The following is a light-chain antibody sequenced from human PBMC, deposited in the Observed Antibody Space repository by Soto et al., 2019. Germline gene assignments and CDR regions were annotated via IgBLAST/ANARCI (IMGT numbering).Light chain of an antibody. CDR3: QQYNSYLWT. J-gene: IGKJ1*01. CDR2: KAS. Sequence: DIQMTQSPSTLSASVGDRVTITCRASQSISSWLAWYQQKPGKAPKLLIYKASSLDSGVPSRFSGSGSGTEVTLNISILQPDDFATYYCQQYNSYLWTFGQGTKVEI. V-gene: IGKV1-5*03. CDR1: QSISSW.